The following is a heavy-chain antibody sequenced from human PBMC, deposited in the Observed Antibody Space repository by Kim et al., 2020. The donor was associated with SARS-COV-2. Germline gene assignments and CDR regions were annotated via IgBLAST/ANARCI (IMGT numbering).Heavy chain of an antibody. V-gene: IGHV1-69*04. J-gene: IGHJ6*03. Sequence: KFQGRVTITADKSTSTAYMELSSLRSEDTAVYYCAREALFGGHYYYYMDVWGKGTTVTVSS. D-gene: IGHD3-16*01. CDR3: AREALFGGHYYYYMDV.